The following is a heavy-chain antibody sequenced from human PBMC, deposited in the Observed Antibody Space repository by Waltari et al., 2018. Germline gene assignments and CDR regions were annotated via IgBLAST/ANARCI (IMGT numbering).Heavy chain of an antibody. CDR2: MNPNSGGT. V-gene: IGHV1-2*02. CDR1: GYTFIDHY. CDR3: ARDGGFDF. D-gene: IGHD2-15*01. J-gene: IGHJ4*02. Sequence: QVQLVQSGTEVKKPGASVRVSCKASGYTFIDHYIHWVRQAPGQGLEWMGWMNPNSGGTNYAQKFQGRVTMTSDTSTSTAYIELTRMTSDDTAIYYCARDGGFDFWGQGSLVTVSS.